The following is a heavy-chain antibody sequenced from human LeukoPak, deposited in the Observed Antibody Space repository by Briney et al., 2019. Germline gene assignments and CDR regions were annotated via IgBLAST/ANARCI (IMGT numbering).Heavy chain of an antibody. CDR2: IYHSGST. V-gene: IGHV4-38-2*02. CDR1: GYSISSGYY. D-gene: IGHD3-10*01. Sequence: PSETLSLTCTVSGYSISSGYYWGRIRQPPGKGLEWIGSIYHSGSTNYNPSLKSRVTISVDTSKNQFSLKLSSVTAADTAVYYCARRGGGYYYGSGSYYTGWYFDYWGQGTLVTVSS. CDR3: ARRGGGYYYGSGSYYTGWYFDY. J-gene: IGHJ4*02.